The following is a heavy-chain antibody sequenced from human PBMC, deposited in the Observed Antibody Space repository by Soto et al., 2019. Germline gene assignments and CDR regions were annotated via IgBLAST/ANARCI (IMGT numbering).Heavy chain of an antibody. CDR2: IYYSGST. D-gene: IGHD6-19*01. J-gene: IGHJ6*03. Sequence: SETLSLTCTVSGGSISSSSYYWGWIRQPPGKGLEWIGSIYYSGSTYYNPSLKSRVTISVDTSKNQSSLKLSSVTAADTAVYYCARDSSGWDPDYYYYYMDVWGKGTTVTVSS. CDR3: ARDSSGWDPDYYYYYMDV. V-gene: IGHV4-39*02. CDR1: GGSISSSSYY.